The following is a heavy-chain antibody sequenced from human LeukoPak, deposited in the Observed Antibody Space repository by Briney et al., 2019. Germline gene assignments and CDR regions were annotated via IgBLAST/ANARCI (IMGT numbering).Heavy chain of an antibody. V-gene: IGHV3-30*03. CDR1: GFTFSGYS. J-gene: IGHJ4*02. Sequence: PGGSLRLSCAASGFTFSGYSMHWVRQAPGKGLEWVAVISYDGSNKYYADSVKGRFTISRDNSKNTLYLQMNSLRAEDTAVYYCATAPTVTLRYFDYWGQGTLVTVSS. CDR3: ATAPTVTLRYFDY. D-gene: IGHD4-17*01. CDR2: ISYDGSNK.